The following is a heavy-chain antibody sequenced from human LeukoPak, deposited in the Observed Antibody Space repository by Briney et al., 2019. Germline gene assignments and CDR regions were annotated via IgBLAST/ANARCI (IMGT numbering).Heavy chain of an antibody. V-gene: IGHV3-74*01. J-gene: IGHJ1*01. CDR2: INSDGSST. D-gene: IGHD6-6*01. CDR3: ERVVRPYGAEYFQH. CDR1: GFTFSSYW. Sequence: PGGSLRLSCAASGFTFSSYWMHWVRQAPGKGLVWVSRINSDGSSTSYADSVKGRFTISRDNAKNTLYLQMNSLRAEDTAVYYCERVVRPYGAEYFQHWGQGTLVTVSS.